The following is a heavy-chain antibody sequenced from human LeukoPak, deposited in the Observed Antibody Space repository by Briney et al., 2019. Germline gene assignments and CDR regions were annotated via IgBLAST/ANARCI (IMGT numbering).Heavy chain of an antibody. CDR1: GGSISSYY. V-gene: IGHV4-59*01. CDR2: ISYSGST. J-gene: IGHJ4*02. D-gene: IGHD6-19*01. Sequence: PSETLSLTCTVSGGSISSYYWSWIRQPPGKGLEWIGNISYSGSTNYNPSLKSRVTISVDTSKNQFSLKLSSVTAADTAVYYCAGSTKQWLVYFDCWGQGTLVTVSS. CDR3: AGSTKQWLVYFDC.